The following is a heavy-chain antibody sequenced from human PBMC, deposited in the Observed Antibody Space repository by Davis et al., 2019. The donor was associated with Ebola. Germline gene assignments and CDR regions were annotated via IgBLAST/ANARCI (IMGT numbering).Heavy chain of an antibody. D-gene: IGHD4-23*01. CDR2: IKEDGSQT. CDR1: GFSISKYW. V-gene: IGHV3-7*01. CDR3: VTTSGSDPELH. Sequence: GESLKISCAASGFSISKYWMNWVRQAPGGLEWVGKIKEDGSQTYYVDSVRGRFTISRDNAQNSLYLQMNSLRADDTAVYYWVTTSGSDPELHWGQGTLVTVSS. J-gene: IGHJ4*02.